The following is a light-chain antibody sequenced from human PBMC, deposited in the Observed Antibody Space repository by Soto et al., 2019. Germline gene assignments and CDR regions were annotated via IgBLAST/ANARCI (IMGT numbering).Light chain of an antibody. CDR2: AAS. V-gene: IGKV1-39*01. CDR1: QSIMNF. CDR3: QQTYRTPHT. J-gene: IGKJ1*01. Sequence: DIQMTQSPSSLSAGVGDRVTVSCRASQSIMNFLNWYQHNPGKAPKLLIYAASSLQGGVPSRFSGSGSATDFTLIISNFQPEDFATYYCQQTYRTPHTFGQGTKVEIK.